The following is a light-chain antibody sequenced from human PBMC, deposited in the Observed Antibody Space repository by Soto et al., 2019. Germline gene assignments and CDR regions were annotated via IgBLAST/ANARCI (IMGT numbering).Light chain of an antibody. CDR1: QSVSSD. CDR2: GAS. CDR3: QQYDNWPPWT. Sequence: EIVMTQSPATLSVSPGERATLSCRASQSVSSDLAWYQQKPGQTPRLVIYGASTRPTGIPARFSGSGSGTEFTLTISSRQSEDFAVYYCQQYDNWPPWTFGQGTKVEFK. V-gene: IGKV3-15*01. J-gene: IGKJ1*01.